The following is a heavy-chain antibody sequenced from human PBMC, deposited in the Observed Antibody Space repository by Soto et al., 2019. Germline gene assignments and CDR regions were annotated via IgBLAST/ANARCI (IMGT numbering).Heavy chain of an antibody. Sequence: SSETLSCTGAVPLRSLSSGGYPRSWIRQPPGKGLEWIGYIYHSGSTYYNPSLESRVTISVDRSKNQFSLKLSSVTAADTAVYYCARVPAYYSTTYYYYYGMDVWGQGTTVTVS. CDR1: LRSLSSGGYP. CDR3: ARVPAYYSTTYYYYYGMDV. V-gene: IGHV4-30-2*01. CDR2: IYHSGST. J-gene: IGHJ6*02. D-gene: IGHD4-4*01.